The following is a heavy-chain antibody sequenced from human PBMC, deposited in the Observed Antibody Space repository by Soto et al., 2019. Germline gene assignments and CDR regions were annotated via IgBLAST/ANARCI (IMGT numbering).Heavy chain of an antibody. V-gene: IGHV1-2*02. CDR2: INPKSGGT. CDR1: GYTFTGYY. CDR3: ATILGYCSGGSCYSGLNDY. J-gene: IGHJ4*02. D-gene: IGHD2-15*01. Sequence: ASVKVSCKASGYTFTGYYMHWVRQAPGQGLEWMGWINPKSGGTNYAQKFQGRVTMTEDTSISTAYMELSSLRSEDTAVYYCATILGYCSGGSCYSGLNDYWGQGTLVTVSS.